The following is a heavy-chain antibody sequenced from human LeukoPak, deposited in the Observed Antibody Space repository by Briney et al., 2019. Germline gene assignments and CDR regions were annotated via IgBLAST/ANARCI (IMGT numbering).Heavy chain of an antibody. V-gene: IGHV3-48*01. CDR2: ISAGSSTI. D-gene: IGHD3-16*01. CDR1: GFTFSSYS. J-gene: IGHJ4*02. Sequence: GGSLRLSCAASGFTFSSYSINWVRQAPGKGLEWISYISAGSSTIYYADSVKGRFSISRDNAKNSLYLQMNSLRADDTAMYYCAKGWSYAVTPHNYYFDYWGQGTLVTVSP. CDR3: AKGWSYAVTPHNYYFDY.